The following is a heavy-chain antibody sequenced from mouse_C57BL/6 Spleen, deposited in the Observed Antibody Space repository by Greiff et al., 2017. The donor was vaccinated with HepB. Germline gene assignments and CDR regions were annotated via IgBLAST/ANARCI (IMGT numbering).Heavy chain of an antibody. D-gene: IGHD1-1*01. CDR2: ISSGSSTI. CDR1: GFTFSDYG. J-gene: IGHJ4*01. Sequence: EVHLVESGGGLVKPGGSLKLSCAASGFTFSDYGMHWVRQAPEKGLEWVAYISSGSSTIYYADTVKGRFTISRDNAKNTLFLQMTSLRSEDTAMYYCARLHYYGSSYYYAMDYWGQGTSVTVSS. V-gene: IGHV5-17*01. CDR3: ARLHYYGSSYYYAMDY.